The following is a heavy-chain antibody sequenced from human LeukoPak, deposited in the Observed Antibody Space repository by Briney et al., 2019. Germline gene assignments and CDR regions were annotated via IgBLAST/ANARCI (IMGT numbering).Heavy chain of an antibody. D-gene: IGHD2-15*01. Sequence: GGSLRLSCAASGFTFSSYSMNWVRQAPGKGLEWVSSISSSSSYIYYADSVKGRFTISRDNSKNTLYLQMNSLRAEDTAVYYCARASCSGGSCYLGYWGQGTLVTVSS. CDR3: ARASCSGGSCYLGY. CDR1: GFTFSSYS. CDR2: ISSSSSYI. V-gene: IGHV3-21*04. J-gene: IGHJ4*02.